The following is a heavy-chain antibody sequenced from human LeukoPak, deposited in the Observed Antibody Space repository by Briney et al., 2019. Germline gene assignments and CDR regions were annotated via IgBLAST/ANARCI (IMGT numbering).Heavy chain of an antibody. CDR3: AIERGGQVDY. Sequence: SETLSLTCTVSGGSISSGDYYWSWIRQPPGKGLEWIGYIYYSGSTNYNPSLKSRVTISVDTSKNQFSLKLSSVTAADTAVYYCAIERGGQVDYWGQGTLVTVSS. CDR1: GGSISSGDYY. CDR2: IYYSGST. V-gene: IGHV4-30-4*02. J-gene: IGHJ4*02. D-gene: IGHD3-16*01.